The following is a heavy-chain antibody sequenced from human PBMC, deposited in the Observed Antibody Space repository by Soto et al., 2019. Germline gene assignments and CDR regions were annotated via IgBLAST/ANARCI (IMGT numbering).Heavy chain of an antibody. Sequence: QVQLVESGGGVVQPGRSLRLSCAASGFTFSSYGMHWVRQAPGKGLEWVAVIWYDGSNKYYADSVKGRFTISRDNSKNTLYLQMNSLRAEDTAVYYCVRDGGGEDDAFDIWGQGTMVTVSS. CDR3: VRDGGGEDDAFDI. D-gene: IGHD3-16*01. J-gene: IGHJ3*02. CDR1: GFTFSSYG. CDR2: IWYDGSNK. V-gene: IGHV3-33*01.